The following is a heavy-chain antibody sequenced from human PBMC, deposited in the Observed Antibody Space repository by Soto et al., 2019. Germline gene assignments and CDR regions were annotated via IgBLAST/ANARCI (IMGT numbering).Heavy chain of an antibody. CDR1: GGSISSYY. D-gene: IGHD3-9*01. Sequence: LSLTCTVSGGSISSYYWSWIRQPPGKGLEWIGYIYYSGSTNYNPSLKSRVTISVDTSKNQFSLKLSSVTAADTAVYYCARELRYFDWLLYNWFDPWGQGTLVTVSS. CDR3: ARELRYFDWLLYNWFDP. CDR2: IYYSGST. V-gene: IGHV4-59*01. J-gene: IGHJ5*02.